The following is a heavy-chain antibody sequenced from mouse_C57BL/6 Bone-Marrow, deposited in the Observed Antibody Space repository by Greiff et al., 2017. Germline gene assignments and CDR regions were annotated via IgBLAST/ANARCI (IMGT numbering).Heavy chain of an antibody. CDR3: ARKVYYYGSSVHYFDF. J-gene: IGHJ2*01. D-gene: IGHD1-1*01. CDR2: IYPRSGNT. Sequence: ESGAELARPGASVKLSCKASGYTFTSYGISWVKQRTGQGLEWIGEIYPRSGNTYYNEKFKGKATLTADKSSSTAYMELRSLTSEDSAVXFCARKVYYYGSSVHYFDFWGEDTTLTVSS. CDR1: GYTFTSYG. V-gene: IGHV1-81*01.